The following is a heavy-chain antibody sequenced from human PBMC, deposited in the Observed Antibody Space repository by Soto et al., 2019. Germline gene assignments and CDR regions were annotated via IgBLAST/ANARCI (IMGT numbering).Heavy chain of an antibody. D-gene: IGHD1-20*01. CDR3: ERSLLITADHINWFDP. V-gene: IGHV4-59*01. J-gene: IGHJ5*02. CDR1: GGSISSYY. CDR2: IYYSATT. Sequence: QVQLQESGPGLVKPSETLSLTCTVSGGSISSYYWSWIRQPPGKGLEWIGYIYYSATTNYNPSLKGRVTISVVTSKGQFSLSLTPVTRAATAVYYCERSLLITADHINWFDPWGEGTLVTVSS.